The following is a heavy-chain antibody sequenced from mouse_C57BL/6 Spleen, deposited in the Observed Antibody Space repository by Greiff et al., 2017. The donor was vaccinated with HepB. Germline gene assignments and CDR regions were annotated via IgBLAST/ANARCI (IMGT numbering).Heavy chain of an antibody. CDR1: GYTFTSYG. CDR2: IYPRSGNT. V-gene: IGHV1-81*01. J-gene: IGHJ1*03. CDR3: AATTVVAERYFDV. D-gene: IGHD1-1*01. Sequence: QVQLKQSGAELARPGASVKLSCKASGYTFTSYGISWVKQRTGQGLEWIGEIYPRSGNTYYNEKFKGKATLTADKSSSTAYMELRSLTSEDSAVYFCAATTVVAERYFDVWGTGTTVTVSS.